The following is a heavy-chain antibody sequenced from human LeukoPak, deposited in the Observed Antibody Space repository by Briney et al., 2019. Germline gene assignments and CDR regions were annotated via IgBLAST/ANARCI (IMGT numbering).Heavy chain of an antibody. CDR3: ARHGAAMAALDY. J-gene: IGHJ4*02. D-gene: IGHD5-18*01. V-gene: IGHV4-4*07. CDR2: IFTSGNT. CDR1: GGSFSIYY. Sequence: AETLSLTCTVSGGSFSIYYWTWIRQPAGKGLEWIGHIFTSGNTNYNPSLKSRVTMSVDTSKNQFSLKLSSVTAADTAVYYCARHGAAMAALDYWGQGTLVTVSS.